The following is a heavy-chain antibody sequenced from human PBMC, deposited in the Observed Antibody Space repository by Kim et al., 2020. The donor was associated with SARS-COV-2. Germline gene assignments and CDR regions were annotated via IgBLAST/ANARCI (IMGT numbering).Heavy chain of an antibody. CDR2: ISGSGGSI. CDR1: GFIFERHD. CDR3: AKVRPHSIGWWY. D-gene: IGHD6-19*01. V-gene: IGHV3-23*01. Sequence: GGSLRLSCAASGFIFERHDMTWVRQAPGKALEWVSAISGSGGSIDYADSVEGRFTISRDNLKNTLFVDLSGLRADDTAVYFCAKVRPHSIGWWY. J-gene: IGHJ2*01.